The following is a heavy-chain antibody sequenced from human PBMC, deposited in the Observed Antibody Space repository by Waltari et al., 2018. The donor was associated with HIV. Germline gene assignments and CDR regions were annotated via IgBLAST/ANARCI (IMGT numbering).Heavy chain of an antibody. Sequence: ELQLVESGGGLVQPGGSLRLTCATSGSAFSDYWFHWVRQVPRKGPVWVSRISNYGTTIDYADSVKGRFTISRDDAKSTLYLHMASLRVEDSAMYYCAADLAGPRDHWGQGTLVTVSS. CDR2: ISNYGTTI. D-gene: IGHD3-10*01. J-gene: IGHJ4*02. CDR3: AADLAGPRDH. V-gene: IGHV3-74*01. CDR1: GSAFSDYW.